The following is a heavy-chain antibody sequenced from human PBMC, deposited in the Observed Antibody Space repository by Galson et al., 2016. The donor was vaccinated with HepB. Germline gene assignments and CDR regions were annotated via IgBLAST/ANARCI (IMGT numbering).Heavy chain of an antibody. CDR1: GFTFSISS. V-gene: IGHV3-21*04. J-gene: IGHJ4*02. CDR2: ISTRSSYI. D-gene: IGHD3-16*01. Sequence: SLRLSCAASGFTFSISSMNWVRQAPGKGLEWVSSISTRSSYIYYADSVKGRFTSSRDNSKNTLYLYMNNLTAGDTAIYYCGKHGGFDYWGQGALVTASS. CDR3: GKHGGFDY.